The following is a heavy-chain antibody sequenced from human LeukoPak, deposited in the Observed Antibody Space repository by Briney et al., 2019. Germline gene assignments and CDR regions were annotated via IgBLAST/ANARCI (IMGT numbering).Heavy chain of an antibody. CDR1: GFTFSSYG. J-gene: IGHJ6*02. D-gene: IGHD5-18*01. CDR2: ISYDGSNK. V-gene: IGHV3-30*18. Sequence: GGSLRLSCAASGFTFSSYGMHWVRQAPGKGLEWVAVISYDGSNKYYADSVKGRFTISRDNSKNTLYLQMNSLRAEDTAVYYCANNVGYSYGPYYYYGMDVWGQGTTVTVSS. CDR3: ANNVGYSYGPYYYYGMDV.